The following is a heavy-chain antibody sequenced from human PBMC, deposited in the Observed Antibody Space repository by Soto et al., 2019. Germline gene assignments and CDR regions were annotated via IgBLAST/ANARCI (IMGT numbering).Heavy chain of an antibody. V-gene: IGHV4-61*01. CDR1: GGSVSSGSYY. CDR3: PRDTGGERDYDYYGTDV. D-gene: IGHD3-16*01. CDR2: IYYSGST. Sequence: QVQLQESGPGLVKPSETLSLTCTVSGGSVSSGSYYWSWIRQPPGKGLEWIGYIYYSGSTNYNPSLTRRLTTSVDTSKNQFSPKPSAVTAADTAVYYWPRDTGGERDYDYYGTDVWGQGTTVTVSS. J-gene: IGHJ6*02.